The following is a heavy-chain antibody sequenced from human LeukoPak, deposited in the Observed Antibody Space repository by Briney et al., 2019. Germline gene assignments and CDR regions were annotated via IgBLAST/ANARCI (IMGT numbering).Heavy chain of an antibody. D-gene: IGHD1-20*01. V-gene: IGHV5-51*01. CDR2: IYPGDSDT. CDR3: ARLGITGTTLYYFDY. Sequence: GESLKISWKGSGYTFTTYWIAWVRQMPGKGLEGMGIIYPGDSDTRYSPSFQGQVTISADKTISTAYLQWSSLKASDTAMFYCARLGITGTTLYYFDYWGQGTLVTVSS. J-gene: IGHJ4*02. CDR1: GYTFTTYW.